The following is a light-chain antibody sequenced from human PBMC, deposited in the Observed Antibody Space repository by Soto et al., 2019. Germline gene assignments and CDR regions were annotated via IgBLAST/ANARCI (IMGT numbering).Light chain of an antibody. CDR1: SANIGNNF. CDR2: SNI. CDR3: VAWDDSLSGLV. Sequence: QSVLTQPPSASGTPGQRVTISCSGRSANIGNNFVCWYQQHPGTTPKLLIISNIQRPSGVPARFSGSKSGTSASLAIIGLRSEDEANYYCVAWDDSLSGLVFGTGTKLTVL. V-gene: IGLV1-47*02. J-gene: IGLJ1*01.